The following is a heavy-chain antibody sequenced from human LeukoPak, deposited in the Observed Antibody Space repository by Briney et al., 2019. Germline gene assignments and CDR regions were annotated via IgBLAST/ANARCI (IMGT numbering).Heavy chain of an antibody. V-gene: IGHV4-34*01. CDR1: GGSFSGYY. D-gene: IGHD6-19*01. CDR2: INHSGST. Sequence: SETLSLTCAVYGGSFSGYYWSWIRQPPGKGLEWIGEINHSGSTNYNPSLKSRVTISVDTSKNQFSPKLSSVAAADTAVYYCARVGVSHSGWYFDYWGQGTLVTVSS. CDR3: ARVGVSHSGWYFDY. J-gene: IGHJ4*02.